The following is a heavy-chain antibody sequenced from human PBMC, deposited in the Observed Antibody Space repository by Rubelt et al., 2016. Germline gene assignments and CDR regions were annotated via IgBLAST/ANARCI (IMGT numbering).Heavy chain of an antibody. D-gene: IGHD1-7*01. CDR1: GFTFSSNS. CDR2: ISSSSNTI. V-gene: IGHV3-48*01. J-gene: IGHJ4*02. Sequence: GQLVESGGGLVQPGGSLRLSCAASGFTFSSNSMNWVRQAPGKGLEWVSYISSSSNTIYYADSVKGRFTISRDNAKDSLYLQMNSLRAEDTAVYYCAKDRRGNWNYVGAFDNWGQGTLVTVSS. CDR3: AKDRRGNWNYVGAFDN.